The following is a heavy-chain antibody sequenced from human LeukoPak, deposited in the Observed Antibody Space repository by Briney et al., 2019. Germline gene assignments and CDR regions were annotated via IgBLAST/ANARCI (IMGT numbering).Heavy chain of an antibody. CDR3: ARREPHGDYGGKIRYYYYMDV. CDR1: GGSFSGFN. V-gene: IGHV4-34*01. CDR2: INHSENT. J-gene: IGHJ6*03. Sequence: KPSETLSLTCAVYGGSFSGFNWNWIRQSPGKGLERIGEINHSENTNYNPSLKSRVTISVDTSKNQFSLKLSSLTAADTAMYYCARREPHGDYGGKIRYYYYMDVWGKGTTITISS. D-gene: IGHD4-23*01.